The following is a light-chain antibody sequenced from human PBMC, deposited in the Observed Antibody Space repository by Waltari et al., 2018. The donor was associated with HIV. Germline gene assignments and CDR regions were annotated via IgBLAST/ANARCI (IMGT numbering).Light chain of an antibody. CDR3: QQYYSSPLT. V-gene: IGKV4-1*01. J-gene: IGKJ4*01. CDR1: QSVFYSSNNKNY. CDR2: WAS. Sequence: VMTQSPDSLAVSLGERATINCKSSQSVFYSSNNKNYLAWYQQKPGQPPKLLVYWASTRESGVPGRFSGSGSGTDFTLTISSLQAEDVAVYYCQQYYSSPLTFGGGTKVEIK.